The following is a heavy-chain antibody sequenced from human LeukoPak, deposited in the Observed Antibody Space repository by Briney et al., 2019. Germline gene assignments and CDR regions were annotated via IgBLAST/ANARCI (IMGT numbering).Heavy chain of an antibody. CDR1: GYSFTSYW. Sequence: GESLKISCKGSGYSFTSYWIGWVRQMPGKGLEWMGIVYPGDSDTRYSPSFQGQVTISADKSISTAYLQWSSLKASDTAMYYCARHGYRITTVRDQGAFDIWGQGTMVTVSS. J-gene: IGHJ3*02. CDR3: ARHGYRITTVRDQGAFDI. D-gene: IGHD3-10*01. CDR2: VYPGDSDT. V-gene: IGHV5-51*01.